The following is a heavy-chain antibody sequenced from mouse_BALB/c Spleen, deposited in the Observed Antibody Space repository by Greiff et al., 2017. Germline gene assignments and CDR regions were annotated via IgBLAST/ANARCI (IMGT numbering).Heavy chain of an antibody. CDR1: GFTFSSYG. CDR2: INSNGGST. CDR3: ARSTMITWYFDV. J-gene: IGHJ1*01. V-gene: IGHV5-6-3*01. D-gene: IGHD2-4*01. Sequence: EVMLVESGGGLVQPGGSLKLSCAASGFTFSSYGMSWVRQTPDKRLELVATINSNGGSTYYPDSVKGRFAISRDNAKNTLYLQMSSLKSEDTAMYYCARSTMITWYFDVWGAGTTVTVSS.